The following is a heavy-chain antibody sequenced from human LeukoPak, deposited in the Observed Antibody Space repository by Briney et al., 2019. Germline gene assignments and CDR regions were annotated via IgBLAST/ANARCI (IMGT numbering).Heavy chain of an antibody. CDR2: IRSKANSYAT. J-gene: IGHJ6*03. CDR3: ARPRFGDFYYMDV. D-gene: IGHD3-16*01. CDR1: GFSFSGSA. V-gene: IGHV3-73*01. Sequence: GGSLRLSCEASGFSFSGSAVHWVRQASGKGLEWVGRIRSKANSYATAYTASVKGRFTISRDDSKNTAYLQMNSLKTEDTAVYYCARPRFGDFYYMDVWGKGTTVTISS.